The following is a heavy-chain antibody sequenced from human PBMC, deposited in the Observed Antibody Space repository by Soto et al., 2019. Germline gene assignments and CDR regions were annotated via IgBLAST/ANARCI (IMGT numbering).Heavy chain of an antibody. CDR2: IIPIFGTA. Sequence: QVQLVQSGAEVKKPGSSVKVSCKASGGTFSSYAISWVRQAPGQGLEWMGGIIPIFGTANDAQKFQGRVTITAXEXTXTXXMELSSLRSEDTAVYYCASQMGVTGTYETYSGMDVWGQGTTVTVSS. V-gene: IGHV1-69*12. CDR1: GGTFSSYA. J-gene: IGHJ6*02. D-gene: IGHD1-7*01. CDR3: ASQMGVTGTYETYSGMDV.